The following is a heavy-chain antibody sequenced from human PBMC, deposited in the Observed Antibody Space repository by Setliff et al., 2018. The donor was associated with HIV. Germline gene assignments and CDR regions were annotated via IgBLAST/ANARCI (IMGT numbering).Heavy chain of an antibody. J-gene: IGHJ4*02. CDR3: ARVRSGAYVWGSYPDY. CDR2: IYTSGNT. D-gene: IGHD3-16*02. V-gene: IGHV4-61*01. Sequence: TSETLSLTCSVPSDSISSGSYYWSWIRQPPGKGLEWIGYIYTSGNTNYNPSLKSRVTISVDTSKNQFSLKVRSVTAADTAVYYCARVRSGAYVWGSYPDYWGQGTLVTVSS. CDR1: SDSISSGSYY.